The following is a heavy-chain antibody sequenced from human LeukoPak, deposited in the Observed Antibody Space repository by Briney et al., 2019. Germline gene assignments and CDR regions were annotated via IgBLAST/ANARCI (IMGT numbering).Heavy chain of an antibody. CDR2: ISAYNGNT. CDR3: AREDDYGDTDSWFDP. V-gene: IGHV1-18*01. J-gene: IGHJ5*02. CDR1: GYTFTSYG. D-gene: IGHD4-17*01. Sequence: ASVNLSCTASGYTFTSYGISWVRQAPGQGLEWVGWISAYNGNTNYAQKLQGRVTMTTDTSTSTAYMELRSLRSDDTAVYYCAREDDYGDTDSWFDPWGQGTLVTVSS.